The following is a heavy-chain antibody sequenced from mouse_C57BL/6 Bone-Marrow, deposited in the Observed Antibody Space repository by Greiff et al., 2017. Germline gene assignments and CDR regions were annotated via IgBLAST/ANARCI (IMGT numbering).Heavy chain of an antibody. Sequence: QVQLQQPGAELVKPGASVKLSCKASGYTFTSYWMQWVKQRPGQGLEWIGAIDPSDSYTNYNQKFKGKATLTVDTSSSTAYMQLSSLTSEDSAVYYCAREGICEGDVDVWGTGTTVTVSS. CDR2: IDPSDSYT. CDR3: AREGICEGDVDV. CDR1: GYTFTSYW. V-gene: IGHV1-50*01. D-gene: IGHD3-3*01. J-gene: IGHJ1*03.